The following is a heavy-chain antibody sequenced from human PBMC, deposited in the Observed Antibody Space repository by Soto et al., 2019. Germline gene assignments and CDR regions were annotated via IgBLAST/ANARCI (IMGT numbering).Heavy chain of an antibody. D-gene: IGHD1-7*01. Sequence: TFSLSYTVSGGTSGSGGYYWSWIRQPPGKGLEWIGYIYYSGSTYYNPSLKSRVTISVDTSKNQFSLKLSSVTAADTAVYYCGSWNYTGFDYWGQGTLVTVSS. CDR2: IYYSGST. J-gene: IGHJ4*02. CDR1: GGTSGSGGYY. V-gene: IGHV4-30-4*08. CDR3: GSWNYTGFDY.